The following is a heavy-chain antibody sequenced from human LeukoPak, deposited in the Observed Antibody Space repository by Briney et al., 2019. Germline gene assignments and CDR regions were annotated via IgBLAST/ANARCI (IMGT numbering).Heavy chain of an antibody. Sequence: SETLSLTCAVSGYSISSGYYWGWIRQSPGKGLEWIGNIYHSGSIYYNPSLKSRVTISVDTSKNQFSLKLTSVTAADTAVHYCARMGPSVSDQLAYYWGQGTLVTVSS. J-gene: IGHJ4*02. D-gene: IGHD2-2*01. CDR1: GYSISSGYY. CDR3: ARMGPSVSDQLAYY. CDR2: IYHSGSI. V-gene: IGHV4-38-2*01.